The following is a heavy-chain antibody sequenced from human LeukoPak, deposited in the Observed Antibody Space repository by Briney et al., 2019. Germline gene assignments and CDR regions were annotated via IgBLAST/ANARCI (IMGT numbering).Heavy chain of an antibody. D-gene: IGHD3-10*01. V-gene: IGHV5-51*01. J-gene: IGHJ4*02. CDR1: GYSFTNHW. CDR3: ARRDYYGSGSYYGNFDY. CDR2: IYPGDSHT. Sequence: GESLKISCKSSGYSFTNHWIGWVRQMPGKGLGWMGVIYPGDSHTRYSPSSQGQVTISADKSISTAYLQWSSLKASDTAMYYCARRDYYGSGSYYGNFDYWGQGTLVTVSS.